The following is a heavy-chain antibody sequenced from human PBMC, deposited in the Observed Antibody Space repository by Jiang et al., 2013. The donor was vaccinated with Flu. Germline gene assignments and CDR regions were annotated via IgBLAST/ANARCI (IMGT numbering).Heavy chain of an antibody. CDR1: GGSISSYF. Sequence: GSGLVKPSETLSLTCTVSGGSISSYFWSWIRQPPGKGLEWIGYIYSSGSTKYNPSLQSRVTISVGTSNNQFSLKLSSVTAADTAVYYCAGSPSPDNGGNSLDYWGQGTLVTVSS. J-gene: IGHJ4*02. D-gene: IGHD4-23*01. CDR3: AGSPSPDNGGNSLDY. V-gene: IGHV4-59*01. CDR2: IYSSGST.